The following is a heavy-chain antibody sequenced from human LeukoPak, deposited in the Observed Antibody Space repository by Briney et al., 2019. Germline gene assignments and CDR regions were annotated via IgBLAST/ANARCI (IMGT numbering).Heavy chain of an antibody. CDR3: APRGDIEHSYGYGKWFDP. CDR1: GGSFSGYY. CDR2: INHSGST. D-gene: IGHD5-18*01. V-gene: IGHV4-34*01. J-gene: IGHJ5*02. Sequence: SETLSLTCAVYGGSFSGYYWSWIRQPPGKGLEWIGEINHSGSTNYNASLKSRVTISVHTSKNQFSLRLSSVTAADTAVYYCAPRGDIEHSYGYGKWFDPWGQGTRVTVSS.